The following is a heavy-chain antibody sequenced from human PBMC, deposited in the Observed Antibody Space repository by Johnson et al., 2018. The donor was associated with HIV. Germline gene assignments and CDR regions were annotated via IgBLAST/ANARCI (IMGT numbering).Heavy chain of an antibody. CDR1: GFNFSNYG. CDR3: AKDKSNAFDI. J-gene: IGHJ3*02. CDR2: IRYDGSNK. Sequence: QVQLVESGGGVVQPGGSLRLSCAASGFNFSNYGIHWVRQAPGKGLEWVAFIRYDGSNKYYADSVKGRFTISRDNSKNTLYLQMNSLRAEDTAVYYCAKDKSNAFDIWGQGTMVTVSS. V-gene: IGHV3-30*02.